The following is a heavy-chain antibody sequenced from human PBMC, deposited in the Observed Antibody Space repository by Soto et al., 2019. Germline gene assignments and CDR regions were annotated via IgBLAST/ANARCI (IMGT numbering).Heavy chain of an antibody. CDR2: IIPLFGTT. CDR3: ARGATHGSSWYFWFDP. J-gene: IGHJ5*02. Sequence: SVKVSYKASGYTFTSYGISWVRQAPGQGLEWMGGIIPLFGTTNYAQKFKGRVTITADESTSTAYMELSSLRAEDAAVYYCARGATHGSSWYFWFDPWGQGTLVTVSS. V-gene: IGHV1-69*13. D-gene: IGHD6-13*01. CDR1: GYTFTSYG.